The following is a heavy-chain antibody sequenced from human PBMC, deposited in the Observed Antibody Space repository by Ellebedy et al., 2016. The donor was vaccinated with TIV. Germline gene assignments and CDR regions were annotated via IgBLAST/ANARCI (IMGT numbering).Heavy chain of an antibody. CDR1: GFTFSSYA. CDR2: LTRSGDRS. Sequence: GESLKISCAASGFTFSSYAMRWVRQAPGKGPEWTSGLTRSGDRSFDADSVMGRFTLSRDNSKNTLSLQMYNLRAEDTGVYYCAKEAEPTGIPYFDYWGQGSQVTVSP. CDR3: AKEAEPTGIPYFDY. V-gene: IGHV3-23*01. D-gene: IGHD1-14*01. J-gene: IGHJ4*02.